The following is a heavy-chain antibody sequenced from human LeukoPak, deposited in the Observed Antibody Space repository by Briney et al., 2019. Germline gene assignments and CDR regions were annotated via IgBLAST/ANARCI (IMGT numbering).Heavy chain of an antibody. CDR3: ARTGRLQYGDYVAFDY. D-gene: IGHD4-17*01. Sequence: PGVSLRLSCAASGFTFTDFYMSRIRQAPGKGLEWVSYISISGTTIYYADSVKGRFTFSRDNAKNSLYLQMNSLRAEDTAVYYCARTGRLQYGDYVAFDYWGQGTLVTVSS. J-gene: IGHJ4*02. CDR1: GFTFTDFY. CDR2: ISISGTTI. V-gene: IGHV3-11*01.